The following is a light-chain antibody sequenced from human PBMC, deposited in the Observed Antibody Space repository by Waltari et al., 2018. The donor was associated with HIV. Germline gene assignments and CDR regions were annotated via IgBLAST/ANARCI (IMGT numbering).Light chain of an antibody. J-gene: IGKJ3*01. V-gene: IGKV3-11*01. CDR3: QQRSDWPPFT. CDR1: RSVGSS. CDR2: DAS. Sequence: EIVLTQSPATLSLSPGERATLSCRASRSVGSSLAWYQQKPGQAPRLLISDASDRATGISTRFSGSGSGTDFTLTISNVEPEDFAVYYCQQRSDWPPFTFGPGTTVDI.